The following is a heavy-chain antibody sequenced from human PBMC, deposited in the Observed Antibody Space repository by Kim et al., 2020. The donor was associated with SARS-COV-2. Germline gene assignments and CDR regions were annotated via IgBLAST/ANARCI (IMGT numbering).Heavy chain of an antibody. D-gene: IGHD6-19*01. CDR1: GFTFSSYA. Sequence: GGSLRLSCAASGFTFSSYAMSWVRQAPGKGLEWVSAISGSGGSTYYADSVKGRFTISRDNSKNTLYLQMNSLRAEDTAVYYCATGPGIAVAGLDYWGQGTLVTVSS. J-gene: IGHJ4*02. CDR2: ISGSGGST. CDR3: ATGPGIAVAGLDY. V-gene: IGHV3-23*01.